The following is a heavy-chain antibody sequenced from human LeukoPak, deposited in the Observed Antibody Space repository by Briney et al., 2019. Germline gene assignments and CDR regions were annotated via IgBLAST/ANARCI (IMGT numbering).Heavy chain of an antibody. D-gene: IGHD3-10*01. J-gene: IGHJ6*03. Sequence: GGSLRLSCAASGFTVSSNYMSWVRQAPGKGLEWVAVISYDGSNKYYADSVKGRFTISRDNSKNTLYLQMNSLRAEDTAVYYCARGLWYPDYYYYMDVWGKGTTVTISS. CDR2: ISYDGSNK. CDR1: GFTVSSNY. V-gene: IGHV3-30*03. CDR3: ARGLWYPDYYYYMDV.